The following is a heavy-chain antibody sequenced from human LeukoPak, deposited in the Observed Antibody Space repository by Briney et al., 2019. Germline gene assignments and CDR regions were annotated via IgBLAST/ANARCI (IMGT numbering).Heavy chain of an antibody. CDR3: ASSTGWPGFDN. V-gene: IGHV4-59*01. CDR2: IYYSGGT. J-gene: IGHJ4*02. Sequence: PSETLSLTCTVSGDSIRNYYWSWIRQPPGKGLGWIGYIYYSGGTNYNPSLKSRVTISVDTSKNQFYLKLSSVTAADTAVYYCASSTGWPGFDNWGQGTLVTVSS. CDR1: GDSIRNYY. D-gene: IGHD6-19*01.